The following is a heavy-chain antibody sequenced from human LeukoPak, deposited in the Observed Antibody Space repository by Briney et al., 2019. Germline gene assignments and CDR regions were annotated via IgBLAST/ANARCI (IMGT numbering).Heavy chain of an antibody. CDR1: GGSISSGDYY. Sequence: PSETLSLTCTVSGGSISSGDYYWSWIRQPPGKGLEWIGYIYYSGSTYYNPSLKSRVTISVDTSKNQSSLKLSSVTAADTAVYYCARDTSDYVIDYWGQGTLVTVSS. J-gene: IGHJ4*02. CDR2: IYYSGST. CDR3: ARDTSDYVIDY. D-gene: IGHD4-17*01. V-gene: IGHV4-30-4*01.